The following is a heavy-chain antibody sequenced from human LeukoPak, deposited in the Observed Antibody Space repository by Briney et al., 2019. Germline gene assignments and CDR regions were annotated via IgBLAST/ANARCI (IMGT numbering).Heavy chain of an antibody. Sequence: SETLSLTCTVSGGSISSGSYYWSWIRQPAGKGLEWIGRIYTSGSTNYNPSLKSRVTISVDTSKNQFSLKLSSVTAADTAVYYCARELKEFCGSTSCYAIYYYYMDVWGKGTTVTVSS. V-gene: IGHV4-61*02. CDR1: GGSISSGSYY. D-gene: IGHD2-2*01. CDR2: IYTSGST. J-gene: IGHJ6*03. CDR3: ARELKEFCGSTSCYAIYYYYMDV.